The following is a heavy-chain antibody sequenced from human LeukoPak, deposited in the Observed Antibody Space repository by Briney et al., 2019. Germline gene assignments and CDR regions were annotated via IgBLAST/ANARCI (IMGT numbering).Heavy chain of an antibody. CDR2: IYYSGST. D-gene: IGHD5-24*01. CDR1: GGSISSYY. CDR3: ARYSRERWPLFDY. V-gene: IGHV4-59*08. J-gene: IGHJ4*02. Sequence: SETLSLTCTVSGGSISSYYWSWIRQPPGKGLEGMGYIYYSGSTNYNPSLKSRVTISVDTSKNQFSLKLSSVTAADTAVYYCARYSRERWPLFDYWGQGTLVTVSS.